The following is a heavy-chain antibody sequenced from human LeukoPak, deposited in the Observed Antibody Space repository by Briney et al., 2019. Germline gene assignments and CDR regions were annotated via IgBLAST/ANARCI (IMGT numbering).Heavy chain of an antibody. V-gene: IGHV5-51*01. J-gene: IGHJ4*02. CDR3: ASGGYGSNWSFGD. CDR2: IYPRDSDT. D-gene: IGHD6-13*01. CDR1: GYSFTSYW. Sequence: GESLKISCKGSGYSFTSYWIGWVRQMPGKGLEWMGIIYPRDSDTRYSPSFQGQATISADKSISTAYLQWSSLKASDTAVYYCASGGYGSNWSFGDWGQGTLVTVSS.